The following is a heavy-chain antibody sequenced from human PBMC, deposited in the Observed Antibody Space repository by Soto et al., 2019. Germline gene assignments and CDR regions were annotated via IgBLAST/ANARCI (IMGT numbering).Heavy chain of an antibody. CDR1: GYTFTSYY. J-gene: IGHJ6*02. V-gene: IGHV1-46*01. Sequence: ASVKVSCTASGYTFTSYYNHWVRQAPAQGLEWMGRMNPSGGSTSYAKKFQGRVTMTRDTSTSTGFLVLTILTSEDTAVYYCTKFFDGSDYYGMGVGGQGTTVIVSS. CDR2: MNPSGGST. CDR3: TKFFDGSDYYGMGV. D-gene: IGHD5-12*01.